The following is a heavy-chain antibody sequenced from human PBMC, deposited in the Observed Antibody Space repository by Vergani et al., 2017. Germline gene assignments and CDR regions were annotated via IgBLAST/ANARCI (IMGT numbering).Heavy chain of an antibody. CDR3: ARRSRKYQLRGILWFDP. Sequence: QLQLQESGPGLVKPSETLSLTCTVSGGSISSSSYYWGWIRQPPGKGLEWIGSIYYSGSTYYNPSLKSRVTISVDTSKNQFSLKLSSVTAADTAVYYCARRSRKYQLRGILWFDPWGQGTLVTVSS. D-gene: IGHD2-2*01. CDR1: GGSISSSSYY. J-gene: IGHJ5*02. V-gene: IGHV4-39*01. CDR2: IYYSGST.